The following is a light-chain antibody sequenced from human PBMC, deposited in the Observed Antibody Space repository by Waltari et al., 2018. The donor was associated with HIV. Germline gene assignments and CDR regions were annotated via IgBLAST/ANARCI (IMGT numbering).Light chain of an antibody. V-gene: IGLV1-40*01. CDR2: GNT. CDR3: QSYDRSLTGSVL. J-gene: IGLJ2*01. Sequence: HSVLTQPPSVSGAPGQRVPTPCPGTTPNISAGPDLTWYQQPPGKAPKLLIFGNTNRPSGVPARFSGSKSGTAASLAITGLQAEDEAHYYCQSYDRSLTGSVLFGGGTKLTVL. CDR1: TPNISAGPD.